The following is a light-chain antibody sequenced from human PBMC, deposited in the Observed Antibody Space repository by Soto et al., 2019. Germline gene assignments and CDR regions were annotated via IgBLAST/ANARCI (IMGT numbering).Light chain of an antibody. V-gene: IGLV2-14*01. Sequence: QSVLTQPASVSGSPGQSITISCTGTSSDVGGYNYVSWYQQHPGKAPKLMIYEVTNRPSGVSNRFSGSKSGNTASLTISGLQAEDKTHYYCSSYTSSSTVVFGGGTKLTVL. CDR2: EVT. J-gene: IGLJ2*01. CDR1: SSDVGGYNY. CDR3: SSYTSSSTVV.